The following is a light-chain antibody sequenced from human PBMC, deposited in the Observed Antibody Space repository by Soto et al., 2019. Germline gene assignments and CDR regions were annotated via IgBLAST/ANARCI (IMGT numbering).Light chain of an antibody. CDR2: STS. CDR1: SGSVSTANN. V-gene: IGLV8-61*01. Sequence: QAVVTQESSFSVSPGGTVTLTCGLISGSVSTANNPNWYQQTPGLAPRTLIYSTSTRSSGVPDRFSGSILGNKADLTITGAQADDESDYYCALFMGNGISVFGTGTKLTVL. J-gene: IGLJ1*01. CDR3: ALFMGNGISV.